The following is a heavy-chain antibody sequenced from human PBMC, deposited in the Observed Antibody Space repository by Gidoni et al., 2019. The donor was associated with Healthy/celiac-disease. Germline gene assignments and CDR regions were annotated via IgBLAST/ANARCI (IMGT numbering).Heavy chain of an antibody. CDR3: ARDPQTYYDFWSGYGGGYYYYYMDV. V-gene: IGHV3-30*01. J-gene: IGHJ6*03. Sequence: QVQLVESGGGVVQPGRSLRLSCAASGFTFSSYAMPWVRQAPGKGLEWWAVISYDGSNKYSADSGKGRFTISRDNSKNTRYLQMNSLRAEDTAVYYCARDPQTYYDFWSGYGGGYYYYYMDVWGKGTTVTVSS. CDR1: GFTFSSYA. CDR2: ISYDGSNK. D-gene: IGHD3-3*01.